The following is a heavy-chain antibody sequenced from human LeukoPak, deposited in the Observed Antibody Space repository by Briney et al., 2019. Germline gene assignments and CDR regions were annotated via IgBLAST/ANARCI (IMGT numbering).Heavy chain of an antibody. Sequence: PGGSLRLSCAASGFTFSSYNMNWVRQAPGKGLEWVSYISSGSRTIYYADSVKGRFTISRDNAKNSLYLQMNSLRAEDAAVYYCAKAPVTSCRGAYCYPFDYWGQGTLVTVSS. CDR1: GFTFSSYN. V-gene: IGHV3-48*01. J-gene: IGHJ4*02. CDR3: AKAPVTSCRGAYCYPFDY. D-gene: IGHD2-21*01. CDR2: ISSGSRTI.